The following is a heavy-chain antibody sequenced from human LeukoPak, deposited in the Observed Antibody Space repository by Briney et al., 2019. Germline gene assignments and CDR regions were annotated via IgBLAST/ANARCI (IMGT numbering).Heavy chain of an antibody. V-gene: IGHV1-2*02. Sequence: ASVKVSFQATGYTSTGYSMDWVRRAPGRGREWMGWINPNIGSTNYAQKFQGRVTMTRDPSISTAYMELSRLRSDDTAVYYCARGEDYWGQGTLVTVSS. CDR3: ARGEDY. J-gene: IGHJ4*02. CDR1: GYTSTGYS. CDR2: INPNIGST.